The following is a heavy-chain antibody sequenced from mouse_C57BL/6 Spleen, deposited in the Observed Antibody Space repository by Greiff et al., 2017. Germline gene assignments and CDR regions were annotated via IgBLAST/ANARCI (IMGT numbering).Heavy chain of an antibody. V-gene: IGHV1-50*01. CDR1: GYTFTSYW. CDR2: IDPSDSYT. CDR3: ARSVYYGSRGDYFDY. J-gene: IGHJ2*01. Sequence: QVQLQQPGAELVKPGASVKLSCKASGYTFTSYWMQWVKQRPGQGLEWIGEIDPSDSYTNYNQKFKGKATLTADKSSSTAYMELRSLTSEDSAVYFCARSVYYGSRGDYFDYWGQGTTLTVSS. D-gene: IGHD1-1*01.